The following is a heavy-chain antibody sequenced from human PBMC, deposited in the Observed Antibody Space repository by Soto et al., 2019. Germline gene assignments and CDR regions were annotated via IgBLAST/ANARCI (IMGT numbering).Heavy chain of an antibody. J-gene: IGHJ4*02. CDR1: GFTFSSYW. V-gene: IGHV3-74*01. Sequence: GGSLRLSCAASGFTFSSYWMHWVRQAPGKGLVWVSRINSDGSSTSYADSVKGRFTISRDNAKNTLYLQMNSLRAEDTAVYYCARPMEWLRPFDYWGQGTLVTVSS. CDR3: ARPMEWLRPFDY. CDR2: INSDGSST. D-gene: IGHD5-12*01.